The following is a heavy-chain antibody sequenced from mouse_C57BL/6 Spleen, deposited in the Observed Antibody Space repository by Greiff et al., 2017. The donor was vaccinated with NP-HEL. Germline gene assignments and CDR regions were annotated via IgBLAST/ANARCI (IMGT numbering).Heavy chain of an antibody. CDR2: IDPSDSYT. CDR1: GYTFTSYW. D-gene: IGHD3-1*01. Sequence: VQLQQSGAELVMPGASVKLSCKASGYTFTSYWMHWVKQRPGQGLEWIGEIDPSDSYTNYNQKFKGKSTLTVDKSSSTAYMQLSSLTSEDSAVYYCARHGLPFDYWGQGTTLTVSS. V-gene: IGHV1-69*01. J-gene: IGHJ2*01. CDR3: ARHGLPFDY.